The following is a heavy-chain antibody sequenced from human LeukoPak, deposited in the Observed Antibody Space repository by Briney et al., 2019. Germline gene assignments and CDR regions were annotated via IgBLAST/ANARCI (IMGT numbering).Heavy chain of an antibody. CDR1: GSSVTSGHY. V-gene: IGHV4-38-2*02. Sequence: PSETLSLTCAVSGSSVTSGHYWVWIRQPPGKGLEWVGSIYHSGNTYYNPSLNRRVTISLDTSKNQFSLRLTSVTAADTAVYYCARDWEVIPTASWKIWYFDLWGRGTHLIVSS. J-gene: IGHJ2*01. CDR3: ARDWEVIPTASWKIWYFDL. D-gene: IGHD2/OR15-2a*01. CDR2: IYHSGNT.